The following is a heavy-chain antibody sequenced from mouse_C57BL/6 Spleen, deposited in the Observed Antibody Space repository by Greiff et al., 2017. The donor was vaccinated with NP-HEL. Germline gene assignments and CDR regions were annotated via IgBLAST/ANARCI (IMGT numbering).Heavy chain of an antibody. V-gene: IGHV14-1*01. CDR1: GFNIKDYY. CDR2: IDPEDGDT. CDR3: TTGSSPYYFDY. D-gene: IGHD1-1*01. Sequence: VQLQQSGAELVRPGASVKLSCTASGFNIKDYYMHWVKQRPEQGLEWIGRIDPEDGDTESAPKFQGKATMTADTSSNTAFLQLSSLTSEDTAVYYSTTGSSPYYFDYWGQGTTLTVSS. J-gene: IGHJ2*01.